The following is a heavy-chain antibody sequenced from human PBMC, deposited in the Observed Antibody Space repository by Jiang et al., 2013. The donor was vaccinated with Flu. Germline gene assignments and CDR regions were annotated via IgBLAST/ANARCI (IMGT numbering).Heavy chain of an antibody. V-gene: IGHV1-2*02. CDR3: ARWITQGDYGDYYFDY. CDR2: INPNRGGT. J-gene: IGHJ4*02. Sequence: SGAEVKKPGASVKVSCKASGYTFTLYYIHWVRQAPGQGLEWMGWINPNRGGTYYAQKFQGRVTMTRDTSISTAYMELSSLTSDDTAVYYCARWITQGDYGDYYFDYWGQGTLVTVSS. D-gene: IGHD4-17*01. CDR1: GYTFTLYY.